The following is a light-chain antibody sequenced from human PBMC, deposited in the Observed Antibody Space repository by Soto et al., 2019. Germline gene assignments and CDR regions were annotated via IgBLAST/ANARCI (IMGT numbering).Light chain of an antibody. Sequence: QSVLTQPASVSGSPGQSITISCTGTSSDVGGYTYVSWYQQHPDKAPKLMLYEVSNRPSGVSNRFSGSKSGNTASLTISGLQAEEEADYYCSSYTSSSTYVFGTGTKLTVL. V-gene: IGLV2-14*01. CDR3: SSYTSSSTYV. J-gene: IGLJ1*01. CDR2: EVS. CDR1: SSDVGGYTY.